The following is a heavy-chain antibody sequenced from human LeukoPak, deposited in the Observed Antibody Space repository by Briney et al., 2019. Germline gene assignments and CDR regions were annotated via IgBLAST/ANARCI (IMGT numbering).Heavy chain of an antibody. V-gene: IGHV3-21*01. CDR3: ARDDQPYGSGSYY. J-gene: IGHJ4*02. CDR2: ISSSSSYI. D-gene: IGHD3-10*01. Sequence: PGGSLRLSCAASGFTFSSYSMNWVRQAPGKGLEWVSSISSSSSYIYYADSVKGRFTISRDNAKNSLYLQMNSLRAEDTAVYYCARDDQPYGSGSYYWGQGTLVTVSS. CDR1: GFTFSSYS.